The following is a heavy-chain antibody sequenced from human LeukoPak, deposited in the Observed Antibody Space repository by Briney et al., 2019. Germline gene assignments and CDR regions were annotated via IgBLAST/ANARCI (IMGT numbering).Heavy chain of an antibody. D-gene: IGHD3-22*01. J-gene: IGHJ2*01. Sequence: PGGSLRLSCAASGFTFSSYSMNWVRQAPGKGLEWVSGISWNSGSIGYVDSVKGRFTISRDNAKNSLYLQLNSLRAEDTALYYCAKVSTGYYYDWYFDLWGRGTLVTVTS. CDR1: GFTFSSYS. CDR3: AKVSTGYYYDWYFDL. V-gene: IGHV3-9*01. CDR2: ISWNSGSI.